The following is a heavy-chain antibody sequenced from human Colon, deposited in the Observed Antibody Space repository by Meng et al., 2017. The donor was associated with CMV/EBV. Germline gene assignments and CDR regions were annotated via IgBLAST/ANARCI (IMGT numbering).Heavy chain of an antibody. CDR3: GRHSLRGCTGTGCYTSSYYYGMDV. CDR1: GYSFSDYW. J-gene: IGHJ6*02. D-gene: IGHD2-8*02. Sequence: GESLEISWAGAGYSFSDYWIGGVRQMPGEGLEWVGIIYPDDSATRSSPSFQSQVTISVDKSINTAYLQWSSLKASDTAIYFCGRHSLRGCTGTGCYTSSYYYGMDVWGQGTTVTVSS. CDR2: IYPDDSAT. V-gene: IGHV5-51*01.